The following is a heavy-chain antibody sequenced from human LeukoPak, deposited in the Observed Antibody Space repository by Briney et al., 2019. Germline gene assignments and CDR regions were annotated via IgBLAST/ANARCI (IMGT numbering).Heavy chain of an antibody. V-gene: IGHV4-59*01. CDR3: ARGPPRMVRGAYYGAFDI. CDR2: IYYSGST. Sequence: SETLSLTCTVSGDSISSYYWSWIRQPPGKGLEWIGYIYYSGSTNYNPSLKSRVTISVDTSKNQFSLKLSSVTAADTAVYYCARGPPRMVRGAYYGAFDIWGQGTMVTVSS. J-gene: IGHJ3*02. CDR1: GDSISSYY. D-gene: IGHD3-10*01.